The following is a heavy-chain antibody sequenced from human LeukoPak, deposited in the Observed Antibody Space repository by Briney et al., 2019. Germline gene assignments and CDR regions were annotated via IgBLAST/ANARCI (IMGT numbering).Heavy chain of an antibody. J-gene: IGHJ3*02. V-gene: IGHV1-69*13. CDR1: GYTFTGYY. CDR2: IIPIFGTA. CDR3: ANGQGYDDYDAFDI. Sequence: ASVKVSCKASGYTFTGYYMHWVRQAPGQGLEWIGGIIPIFGTANYAQKFQGRVTITADESTSTAYMELSSLRSEDTAVYYCANGQGYDDYDAFDIWGQGTMVTVSS. D-gene: IGHD5-12*01.